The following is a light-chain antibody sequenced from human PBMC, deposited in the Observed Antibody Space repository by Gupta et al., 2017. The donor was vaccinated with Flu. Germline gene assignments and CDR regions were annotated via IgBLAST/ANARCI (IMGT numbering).Light chain of an antibody. Sequence: SYVLTQPPSVSVAPGQTARITCGGNNIASKSVHWYQPKPGQAPVLVVYDDRDRPSGIPERFSGSNSGNTATLTISRVEAGDEADYHCQVWDSSSDHYVFGIGTKVTVL. CDR2: DDR. V-gene: IGLV3-21*02. CDR3: QVWDSSSDHYV. CDR1: NIASKS. J-gene: IGLJ1*01.